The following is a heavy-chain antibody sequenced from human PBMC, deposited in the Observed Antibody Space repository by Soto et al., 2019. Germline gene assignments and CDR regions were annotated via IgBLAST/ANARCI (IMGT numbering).Heavy chain of an antibody. CDR1: GGSISSYY. CDR2: IYYSGST. J-gene: IGHJ4*02. Sequence: QVQLQESGPGLVKPSETLSLTCTVSGGSISSYYWSWIRQPPGKGLEWIGYIYYSGSTTYNPSLEIRVTISVDTSKNQFSLKLSSVTAADTAVYYCASNTHFSSWSHFGSWGQGTLVTVSS. CDR3: ASNTHFSSWSHFGS. D-gene: IGHD6-13*01. V-gene: IGHV4-59*01.